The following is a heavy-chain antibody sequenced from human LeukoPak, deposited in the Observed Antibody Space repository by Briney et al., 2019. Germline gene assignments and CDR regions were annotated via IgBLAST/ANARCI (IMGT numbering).Heavy chain of an antibody. Sequence: PGGSLRLSCAASGFKFDDYWMNWVRQAPGKGLEWVAVISYDGSNKYYADSVKGRFTISRDNSKNTLYLQMNSLRAEDTAVYYCARVGTVVHFDYWGQGTLVTVSS. J-gene: IGHJ4*02. CDR1: GFKFDDYW. V-gene: IGHV3-30-3*01. D-gene: IGHD4-23*01. CDR3: ARVGTVVHFDY. CDR2: ISYDGSNK.